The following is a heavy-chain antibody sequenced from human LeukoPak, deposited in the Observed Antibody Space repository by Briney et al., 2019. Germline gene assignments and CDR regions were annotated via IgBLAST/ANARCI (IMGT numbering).Heavy chain of an antibody. V-gene: IGHV3-30*02. CDR1: GFTFRTYG. J-gene: IGHJ3*01. Sequence: GGSLRLSGAASGFTFRTYGMHWVRQAPGKGLEWVTFIRYDGSDKYYADSVKGRFTISRDNSKNTLFLQMNSLRVADTAVYYCAKRADYYDSSRALYDAFDLWGQGTMVTVSS. CDR2: IRYDGSDK. D-gene: IGHD3-16*01. CDR3: AKRADYYDSSRALYDAFDL.